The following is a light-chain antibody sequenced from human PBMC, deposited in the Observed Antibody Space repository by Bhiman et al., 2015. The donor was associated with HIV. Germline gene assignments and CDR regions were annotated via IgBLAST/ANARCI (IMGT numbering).Light chain of an antibody. CDR1: SSDVGNYNL. CDR3: SSYTSNSTLYV. V-gene: IGLV2-14*02. J-gene: IGLJ1*01. Sequence: QSALTQPASVSGSPGQSITISCTGTSSDVGNYNLVSWYQQYPGKAPKLMIYEVSKRPSGVSNRFSGSKSGNTASLTISGLQAEDEADYYCSSYTSNSTLYVFGTGTKVTVL. CDR2: EVS.